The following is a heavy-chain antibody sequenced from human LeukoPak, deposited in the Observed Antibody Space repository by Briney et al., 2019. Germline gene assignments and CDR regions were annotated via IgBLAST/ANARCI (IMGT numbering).Heavy chain of an antibody. V-gene: IGHV4-38-2*02. CDR3: ARGGSHSSSWYRDFDY. J-gene: IGHJ4*02. D-gene: IGHD6-13*01. CDR2: IYHSGST. CDR1: GFSISSGYY. Sequence: SETLSLTCTVSGFSISSGYYWGWIRQPPGKGLEWIGSIYHSGSTYYNPSLKSRVTISVDTSKNQFSLKLSSVTAADTAVYYCARGGSHSSSWYRDFDYWGQGTLVTVSS.